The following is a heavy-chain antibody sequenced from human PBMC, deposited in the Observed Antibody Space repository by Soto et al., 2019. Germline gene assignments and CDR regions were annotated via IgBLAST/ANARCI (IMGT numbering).Heavy chain of an antibody. CDR2: ISSSSSTI. Sequence: EVQLVESGGGLVQPGGSLRLSCAASGFTFSSYSMNWVRQAPGKGLEWVSYISSSSSTIYYADSVKGRFTISRDNAKNSLYLQMNSLRDEDTAVYYCARTNRIQLWPRYYYYYYGMDVWGQGTTVTVSS. J-gene: IGHJ6*02. CDR1: GFTFSSYS. D-gene: IGHD5-18*01. V-gene: IGHV3-48*02. CDR3: ARTNRIQLWPRYYYYYYGMDV.